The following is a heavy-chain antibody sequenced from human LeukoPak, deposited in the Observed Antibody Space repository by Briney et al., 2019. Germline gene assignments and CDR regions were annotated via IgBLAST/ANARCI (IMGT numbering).Heavy chain of an antibody. Sequence: PGGSLRLSCAASGFTFSSYSMNWVRQAPGKGLEWVSSISSSSSYIYYADSVKGRSTISRDNAKNSLYLQMNSLRAEDTAVYYCARDGITMVRGVKGGSDYWGQGTLVTVSS. D-gene: IGHD3-10*01. J-gene: IGHJ4*02. CDR1: GFTFSSYS. CDR2: ISSSSSYI. CDR3: ARDGITMVRGVKGGSDY. V-gene: IGHV3-21*01.